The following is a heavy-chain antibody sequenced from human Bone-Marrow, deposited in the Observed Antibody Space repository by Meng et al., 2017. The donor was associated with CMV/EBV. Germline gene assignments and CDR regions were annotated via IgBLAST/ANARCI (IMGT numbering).Heavy chain of an antibody. Sequence: SVKVSCKASGGTFSSYTISWVRQAPGQGLEWMGRIIPILGIANYAQKFQGRVTITADKSISTAYLQWSSLKASDTAMYYCARTDLYSSSSDYWGQGTLVTVSS. CDR3: ARTDLYSSSSDY. CDR2: IIPILGIA. V-gene: IGHV1-69*02. CDR1: GGTFSSYT. J-gene: IGHJ4*02. D-gene: IGHD6-6*01.